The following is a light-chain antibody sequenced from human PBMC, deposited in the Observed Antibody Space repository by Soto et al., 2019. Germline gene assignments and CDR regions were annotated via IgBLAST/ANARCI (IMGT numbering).Light chain of an antibody. V-gene: IGLV2-23*02. CDR1: KSDVGDYNL. Sequence: QSVLTQPASVSGSPGQSITISCAGTKSDVGDYNLVSWYQQYPGKAPKLMIYEVNKRPSGVSNRFSGSKSGNTASLTISGLQGEDEADYYCCSYAGSDTLAFGGGTKLTVL. CDR2: EVN. J-gene: IGLJ3*02. CDR3: CSYAGSDTLA.